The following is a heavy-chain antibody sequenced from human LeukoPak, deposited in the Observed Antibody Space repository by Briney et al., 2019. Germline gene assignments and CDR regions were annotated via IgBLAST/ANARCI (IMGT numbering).Heavy chain of an antibody. CDR1: GGSISSSSYY. D-gene: IGHD5-12*01. Sequence: ETLSLTCTVSGGSISSSSYYWGWVRQAPGKGLEWVSYISTSSSTIYYADSVKGRFTISRDNAKNSLYLQMNSLRAEDTAVYYCARTDRQYSGGTEDYWGQGTLVTVSS. CDR2: ISTSSSTI. V-gene: IGHV3-48*04. J-gene: IGHJ4*02. CDR3: ARTDRQYSGGTEDY.